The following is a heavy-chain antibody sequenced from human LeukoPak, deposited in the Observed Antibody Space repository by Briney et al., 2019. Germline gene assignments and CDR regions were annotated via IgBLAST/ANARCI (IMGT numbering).Heavy chain of an antibody. D-gene: IGHD2-15*01. Sequence: GGSLRLSCVASGFPFSSYWMTWVREAPGKGLEWVANIKQDGSKKSYVDSVKGRFTISRDNSKNTLYLQMNSLRAEDTAVYYCAKARPFGYCSGGSCYFDYWGQGTLVTVSS. J-gene: IGHJ4*02. CDR1: GFPFSSYW. CDR2: IKQDGSKK. CDR3: AKARPFGYCSGGSCYFDY. V-gene: IGHV3-7*03.